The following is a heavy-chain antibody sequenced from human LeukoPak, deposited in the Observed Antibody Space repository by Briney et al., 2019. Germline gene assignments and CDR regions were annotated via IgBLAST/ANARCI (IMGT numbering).Heavy chain of an antibody. D-gene: IGHD6-6*01. J-gene: IGHJ4*02. CDR1: GFTFSSYW. CDR2: ISYDGSNK. Sequence: PGGSLRLSCAASGFTFSSYWMSWVRQAPGKGLEWVAVISYDGSNKYYADSVKGRFTISRDNSKNTLYLQMNSLRAEDTAVYYCAKTRIAVFDYWGQGTLVTVSS. V-gene: IGHV3-30*18. CDR3: AKTRIAVFDY.